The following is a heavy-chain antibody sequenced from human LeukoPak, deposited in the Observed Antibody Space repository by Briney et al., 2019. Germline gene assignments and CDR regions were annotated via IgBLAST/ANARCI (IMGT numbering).Heavy chain of an antibody. CDR1: GFTFNTYA. J-gene: IGHJ6*02. V-gene: IGHV3-23*01. Sequence: PGGSLRLSCAASGFTFNTYAMNWVRQAPGKGLEWVSGISGSGLTTHYADSVKGRFTISRDDSKNTLSLQMDSLRAEDTAVYYCARVIYPSYYSFCGMDVWGQGTTVTVSS. CDR3: ARVIYPSYYSFCGMDV. CDR2: ISGSGLTT. D-gene: IGHD3-22*01.